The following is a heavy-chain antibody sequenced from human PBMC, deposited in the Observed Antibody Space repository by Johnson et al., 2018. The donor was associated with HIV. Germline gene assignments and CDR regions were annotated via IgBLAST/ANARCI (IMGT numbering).Heavy chain of an antibody. CDR1: GFTFSSYA. Sequence: VQLVESGGGLVQPGGSLRLSCAASGFTFSSYAMSWVRQAPGKGLEWVSAISGSTIYYADSVKGRFTISRDNSKNTLYLQMNSLRAEDTAVYYCARGRWLHLGAFDIWGQGTMVTVSS. CDR2: ISGSTI. D-gene: IGHD5-24*01. CDR3: ARGRWLHLGAFDI. V-gene: IGHV3-23*04. J-gene: IGHJ3*02.